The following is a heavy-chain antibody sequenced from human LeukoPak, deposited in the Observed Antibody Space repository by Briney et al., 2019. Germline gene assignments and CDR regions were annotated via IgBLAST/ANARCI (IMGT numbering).Heavy chain of an antibody. V-gene: IGHV4-59*01. CDR1: GGSISSYY. CDR3: ARGPHYYDSSGYYPL. D-gene: IGHD3-22*01. Sequence: NPSETLSLTCTVSGGSISSYYWNWIRLPPGKGVEWIGYIYSSGSTIYNPSLKSRVTISIDTSRNQFSLKLSSVTAADTAVYYCARGPHYYDSSGYYPLWGQGTLVTVSS. J-gene: IGHJ4*02. CDR2: IYSSGST.